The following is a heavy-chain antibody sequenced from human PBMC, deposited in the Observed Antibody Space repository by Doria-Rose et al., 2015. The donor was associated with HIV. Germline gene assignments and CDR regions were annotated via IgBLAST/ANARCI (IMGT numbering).Heavy chain of an antibody. CDR1: GASVSSRGYY. CDR2: TYYTGTS. D-gene: IGHD3-3*01. Sequence: TLSLTCGVSGASVSSRGYYWNWIRQVPGKGLESLGYTYYTGTSDYSPSLKSRLNMAVDTSKNQFSLKLSFVTVADTAVYYCARMGSYRELDYWGQGALVIVSA. CDR3: ARMGSYRELDY. V-gene: IGHV4-31*11. J-gene: IGHJ4*02.